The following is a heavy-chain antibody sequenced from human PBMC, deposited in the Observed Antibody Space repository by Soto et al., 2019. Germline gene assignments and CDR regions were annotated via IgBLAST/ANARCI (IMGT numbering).Heavy chain of an antibody. Sequence: GESLKISCKGSGYSFTSYWIGWVRQMPGKGLGWMGIIYPGDSDTRYSPSFQGQVTISADKSISTAYLQWSSLKASDTAMYCCARLFSGAGHYYYYGMDVWGQGTTVTVSS. CDR2: IYPGDSDT. CDR3: ARLFSGAGHYYYYGMDV. D-gene: IGHD3-10*01. CDR1: GYSFTSYW. J-gene: IGHJ6*02. V-gene: IGHV5-51*01.